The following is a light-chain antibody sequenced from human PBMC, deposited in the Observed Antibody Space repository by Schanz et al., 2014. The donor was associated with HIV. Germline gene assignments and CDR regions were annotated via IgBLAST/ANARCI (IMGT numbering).Light chain of an antibody. J-gene: IGLJ3*02. CDR1: SSDVGGYYS. Sequence: QSALTQPPSVSGSPGQSITISCTGISSDVGGYYSVSWYQQHPGKAPKLMIFDVSNRPSGVANRFSGSKSGNTASLTISGLQAEDEADYYCSSYTSSSPWVFGGGTKVTVL. CDR2: DVS. CDR3: SSYTSSSPWV. V-gene: IGLV2-14*03.